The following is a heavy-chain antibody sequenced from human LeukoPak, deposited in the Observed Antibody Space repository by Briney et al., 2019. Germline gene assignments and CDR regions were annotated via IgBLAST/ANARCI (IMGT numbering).Heavy chain of an antibody. D-gene: IGHD6-13*01. CDR1: GFTFSSYA. CDR2: ISGSGGST. CDR3: AIIGAAAYMAY. V-gene: IGHV3-23*01. J-gene: IGHJ4*02. Sequence: GGSLRLSCAASGFTFSSYAMSWVRHAPGKGLEWVSAISGSGGSTYYADSVKGRFTISRDNSKNTLYLQMNSLRAEDTAVYYCAIIGAAAYMAYWGQGTLVTVSS.